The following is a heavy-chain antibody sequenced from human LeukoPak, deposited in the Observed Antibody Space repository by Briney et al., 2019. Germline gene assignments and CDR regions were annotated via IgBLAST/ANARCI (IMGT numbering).Heavy chain of an antibody. CDR3: ARDGRSGYEDL. V-gene: IGHV4-59*12. J-gene: IGHJ5*02. CDR2: IYYSGST. Sequence: PSETLSLTCTVSGGSISNYYWSWIRQSPGKGLEWIAYIYYSGSTNYNPSLKSRVTISVDTSKNQFSLKLSSVTAADTAIYYCARDGRSGYEDLWGPGTLVTVSS. D-gene: IGHD5-12*01. CDR1: GGSISNYY.